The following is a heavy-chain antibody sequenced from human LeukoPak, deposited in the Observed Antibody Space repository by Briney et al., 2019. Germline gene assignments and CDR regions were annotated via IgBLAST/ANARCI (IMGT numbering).Heavy chain of an antibody. D-gene: IGHD3-10*01. V-gene: IGHV3-30*18. Sequence: GGSLRLSCEASGFTFSTYGMHWVRQAPGRGLELVAVISNYGYTQSYADSVKSRFTISRENSKNALFLQMKSLRAEDTAVYYCSKDWGEYYYGSGSYYNSDGYWGQGTLVTVSS. CDR1: GFTFSTYG. J-gene: IGHJ4*02. CDR3: SKDWGEYYYGSGSYYNSDGY. CDR2: ISNYGYTQ.